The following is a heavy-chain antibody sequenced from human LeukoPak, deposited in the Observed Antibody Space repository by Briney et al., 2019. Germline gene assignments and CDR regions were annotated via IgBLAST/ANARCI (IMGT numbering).Heavy chain of an antibody. Sequence: PGGSLRLSCAASGFTFSDYYMSWIRQAPGKELEWVSYISSSSSYTNYADSVKGRFTISRDNAKNSLYLQMNSLRAEDTAVYYCARAPGYGSGSYYLWGQGTLVTVSS. D-gene: IGHD3-10*01. CDR2: ISSSSSYT. CDR1: GFTFSDYY. V-gene: IGHV3-11*03. CDR3: ARAPGYGSGSYYL. J-gene: IGHJ5*02.